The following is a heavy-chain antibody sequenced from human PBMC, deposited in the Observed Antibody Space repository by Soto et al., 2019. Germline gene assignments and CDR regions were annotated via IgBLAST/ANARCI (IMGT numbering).Heavy chain of an antibody. V-gene: IGHV4-59*08. D-gene: IGHD6-13*01. CDR2: IYYSGST. J-gene: IGHJ5*02. Sequence: SETLSLTCTVSGGSISSYYWSWIRQPPGKGLEWIGYIYYSGSTNYNPSLKSRVTISVDTSKNQFSLKLSSVTAADTAVYYCARQRVESSSWYDSGNWFDPWGQGTLVTVSS. CDR1: GGSISSYY. CDR3: ARQRVESSSWYDSGNWFDP.